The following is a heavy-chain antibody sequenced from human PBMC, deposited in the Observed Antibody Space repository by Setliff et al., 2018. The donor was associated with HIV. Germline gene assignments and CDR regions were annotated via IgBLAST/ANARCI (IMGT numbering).Heavy chain of an antibody. CDR3: TRVPFTTGFDY. Sequence: SETLSLTCAVSGYSISSGYYWGWIRQPPGRGLEWIGNIYHSGGTHYNPSLRSRVTISVDTSKNHFSLKLSSVTAADTAVFYCTRVPFTTGFDYWGQGILVTVSS. V-gene: IGHV4-38-2*01. J-gene: IGHJ4*02. CDR1: GYSISSGYY. D-gene: IGHD3-3*01. CDR2: IYHSGGT.